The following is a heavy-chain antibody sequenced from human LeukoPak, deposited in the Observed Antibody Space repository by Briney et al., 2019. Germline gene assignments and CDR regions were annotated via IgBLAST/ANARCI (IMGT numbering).Heavy chain of an antibody. Sequence: SETLSLTCTVSGYSISSGYYWGWIRQPPGKGLEWIASIYHSGGSYYNPSLKSRVTISVDTSKNQFSLKLTSVTAADTAVYYCARAHDYGDPFYFDYWGRGTLVTVSS. D-gene: IGHD4-17*01. J-gene: IGHJ4*02. CDR1: GYSISSGYY. V-gene: IGHV4-38-2*02. CDR3: ARAHDYGDPFYFDY. CDR2: IYHSGGS.